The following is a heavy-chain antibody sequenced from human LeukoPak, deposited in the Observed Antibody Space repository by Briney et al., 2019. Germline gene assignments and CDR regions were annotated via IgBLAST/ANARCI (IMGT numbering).Heavy chain of an antibody. D-gene: IGHD3-3*01. V-gene: IGHV3-21*01. Sequence: PGGSLRLSCAASGFTFSSYSMNWVRQAPGKGLEWVSSISSSSSYIYYADSVKGRFTISRDNAKNSLYLQMNSLRAEDTAVYYCARNLEGNGITIFGVVGYWGQGTLVTVSS. CDR3: ARNLEGNGITIFGVVGY. CDR1: GFTFSSYS. CDR2: ISSSSSYI. J-gene: IGHJ4*02.